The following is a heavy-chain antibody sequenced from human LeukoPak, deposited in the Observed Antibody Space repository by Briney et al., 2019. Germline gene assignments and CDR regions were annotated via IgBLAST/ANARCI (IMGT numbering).Heavy chain of an antibody. J-gene: IGHJ4*02. V-gene: IGHV4-59*01. CDR3: ARESLESSLHY. CDR2: IYYRGST. CDR1: GGSISSYY. D-gene: IGHD3-3*01. Sequence: KPSETLSLTCTVSGGSISSYYWSWIRQPPGKGLEWIGYIYYRGSTNYNPSLKSRVTISLDTSKNQFSLRLSSVTAADTAVYYCARESLESSLHYWGQGTLVTVSS.